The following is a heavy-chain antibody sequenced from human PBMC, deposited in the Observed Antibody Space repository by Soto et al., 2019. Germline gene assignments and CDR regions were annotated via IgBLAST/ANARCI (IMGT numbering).Heavy chain of an antibody. Sequence: SETLSLTCTVSRGFISSFYWIWVRQPPGKGLEWMGYGYYSGSTNYNPSLKSRVTISVDTPKNQFSLKLNSVTAADTAVYYFARVGCCSTTCPFDLWGPGTLVTVPS. V-gene: IGHV4-59*01. J-gene: IGHJ5*02. D-gene: IGHD2-2*01. CDR3: ARVGCCSTTCPFDL. CDR2: GYYSGST. CDR1: RGFISSFY.